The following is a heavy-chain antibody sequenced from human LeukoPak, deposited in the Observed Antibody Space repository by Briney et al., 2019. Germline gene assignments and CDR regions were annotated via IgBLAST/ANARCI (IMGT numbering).Heavy chain of an antibody. CDR2: IYYSGSP. V-gene: IGHV4-39*01. Sequence: SETLSLTCTVSGGSISSSSYYWGWIRQPPGKGLEWIGSIYYSGSPYYHPSLKSRVTISVDTSKNQFSLKLSSVTAADTAVYYCARHWRFYHVTYYYDSSGSLDAFDIWGQGTMVTVSS. CDR1: GGSISSSSYY. CDR3: ARHWRFYHVTYYYDSSGSLDAFDI. D-gene: IGHD3-22*01. J-gene: IGHJ3*02.